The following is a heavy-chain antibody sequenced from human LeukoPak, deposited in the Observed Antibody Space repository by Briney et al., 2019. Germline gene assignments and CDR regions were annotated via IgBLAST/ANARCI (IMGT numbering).Heavy chain of an antibody. D-gene: IGHD3-10*01. CDR2: INHSGST. Sequence: SETLSLTCAVYGGSFSGYYWSRIRQPPGKGLEWIGEINHSGSTNYNPSLKSRVTISVDTSKNQFSLKLSSVTAADTAVYYCARLRITMVRGVFEGPNWFDPWGQGTLVTVSS. V-gene: IGHV4-34*01. J-gene: IGHJ5*02. CDR3: ARLRITMVRGVFEGPNWFDP. CDR1: GGSFSGYY.